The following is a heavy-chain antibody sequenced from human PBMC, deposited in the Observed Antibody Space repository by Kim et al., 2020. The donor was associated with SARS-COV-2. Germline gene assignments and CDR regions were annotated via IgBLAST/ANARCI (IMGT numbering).Heavy chain of an antibody. D-gene: IGHD3-9*01. CDR3: ARDPILQEPFDY. Sequence: VRKAPGQGLEWMGWINAGNVNTKYSQKFQGRVTITRDTSASTAYMELSSLRSEDTAVYYCARDPILQEPFDYWGQGTLV. J-gene: IGHJ4*02. CDR2: INAGNVNT. V-gene: IGHV1-3*01.